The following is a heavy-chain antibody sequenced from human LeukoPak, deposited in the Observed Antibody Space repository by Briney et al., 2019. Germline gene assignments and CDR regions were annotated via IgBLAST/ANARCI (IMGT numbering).Heavy chain of an antibody. CDR1: GGSISSGDYY. Sequence: PSQTLSLTCTVSGGSISSGDYYWSWIRQPPGKGLEWIGYIYYSGSTYYNPSLKSRVTISVDTSKNQFSLKLSSVTAADTAVYYCARAEVVVPAAAHFXYWGQGTLVTVSS. D-gene: IGHD2-2*01. CDR3: ARAEVVVPAAAHFXY. J-gene: IGHJ4*02. CDR2: IYYSGST. V-gene: IGHV4-30-4*08.